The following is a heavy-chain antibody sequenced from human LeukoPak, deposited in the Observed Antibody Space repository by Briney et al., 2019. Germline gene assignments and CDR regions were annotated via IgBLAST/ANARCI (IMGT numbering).Heavy chain of an antibody. V-gene: IGHV3-64*01. J-gene: IGHJ4*02. CDR2: ISSNGGST. D-gene: IGHD2-2*02. CDR3: ARTRSTPIFDN. CDR1: GFTFSSYA. Sequence: GGSLRLSCAASGFTFSSYAMHWVRQAPGRGLEYVSAISSNGGSTYYANSVKGRFTISRDNAKNSLYLQMDSLRAEDTAVYYCARTRSTPIFDNWGQGTLVTVSS.